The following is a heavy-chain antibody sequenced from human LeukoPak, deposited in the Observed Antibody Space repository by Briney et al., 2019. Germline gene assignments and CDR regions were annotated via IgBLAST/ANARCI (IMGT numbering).Heavy chain of an antibody. V-gene: IGHV4-39*01. D-gene: IGHD5-24*01. CDR2: LYPSGST. J-gene: IGHJ5*02. CDR3: ARHYRDGNNPDWFDP. CDR1: GGSLRSNNDY. Sequence: SETLSLTCTVSGGSLRSNNDYWGWIRQPPGKGLEWIGSLYPSGSTYYNPSLKSRVTISVDTSKNEFSLKVSSVTAADTAVYYCARHYRDGNNPDWFDPWGQGTLVTVSS.